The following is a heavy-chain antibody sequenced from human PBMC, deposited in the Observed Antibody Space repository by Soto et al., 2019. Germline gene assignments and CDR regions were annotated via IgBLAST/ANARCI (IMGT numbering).Heavy chain of an antibody. D-gene: IGHD2-8*01. J-gene: IGHJ6*02. V-gene: IGHV1-18*01. CDR2: ISGYNGDT. CDR1: GYSFTTYG. Sequence: QGLLVQSGAEVKQPGASVKVSCKASGYSFTTYGISWVRQAPGQGLEWMGWISGYNGDTNNAQKFQDRVNMTIDRSTTTAYMELRSLTYDDTAVYYCAKNGHPPYYYYGMDVWGQGTTVTVSS. CDR3: AKNGHPPYYYYGMDV.